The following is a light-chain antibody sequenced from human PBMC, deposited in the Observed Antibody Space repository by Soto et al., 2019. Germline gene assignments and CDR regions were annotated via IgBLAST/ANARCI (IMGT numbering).Light chain of an antibody. CDR3: QQSYSTPPT. CDR2: AAS. Sequence: DIQMTQSPSSLSASVGDRVTITCRASQSISSSLNWYQQKPGKAPKLLIYAASSLQSGVPSRFSGSGSGPDCTLSISSLQPEDFATYYCQQSYSTPPTFFQGTPVEIK. J-gene: IGKJ1*01. CDR1: QSISSS. V-gene: IGKV1-39*01.